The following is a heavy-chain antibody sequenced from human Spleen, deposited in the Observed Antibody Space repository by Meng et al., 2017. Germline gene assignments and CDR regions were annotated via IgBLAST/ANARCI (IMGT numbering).Heavy chain of an antibody. J-gene: IGHJ4*02. CDR1: GGSISSSSYY. D-gene: IGHD3-22*01. CDR2: IYYSGST. V-gene: IGHV4-39*07. CDR3: ASTNYYDSSGYCPFDY. Sequence: SETLSLTCTVSGGSISSSSYYWGWIRQPPGKGLEWIGSIYYSGSTYYNPSLKSRVTISVDTSKNQFSLKLSSVTAADTAVYYCASTNYYDSSGYCPFDYWGQGTLVTVSS.